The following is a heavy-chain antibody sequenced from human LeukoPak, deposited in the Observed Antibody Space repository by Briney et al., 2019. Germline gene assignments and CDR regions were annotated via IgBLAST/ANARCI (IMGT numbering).Heavy chain of an antibody. Sequence: GGSLRLSCAASGFTVSSNYMSWVRQAPGKGLEWVSVIYSGGRTEYADSVKGRFTISRDNSKNTLSLQMNSLRAEDTAVYYCARESGSYYGVTLDYWGQGTLVTVSS. CDR2: IYSGGRT. D-gene: IGHD1-26*01. J-gene: IGHJ4*02. V-gene: IGHV3-66*01. CDR1: GFTVSSNY. CDR3: ARESGSYYGVTLDY.